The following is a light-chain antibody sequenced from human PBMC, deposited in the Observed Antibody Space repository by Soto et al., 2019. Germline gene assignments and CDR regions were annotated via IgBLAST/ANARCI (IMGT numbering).Light chain of an antibody. Sequence: EIMVTHSPGTPSLSPEERATLSCRAIQSVSSSYLAWYQQKPGQAPRLLIYGASSRATGIPDRFSGSGSGTDFTLTISRLEPEDFAVYYCQQYGSSPSTFGGGTKVDIK. CDR3: QQYGSSPST. CDR1: QSVSSSY. CDR2: GAS. V-gene: IGKV3-20*01. J-gene: IGKJ4*01.